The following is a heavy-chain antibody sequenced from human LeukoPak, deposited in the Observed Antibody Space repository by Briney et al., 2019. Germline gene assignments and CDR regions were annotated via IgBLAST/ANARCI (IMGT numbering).Heavy chain of an antibody. V-gene: IGHV3-30*03. D-gene: IGHD3-22*01. CDR3: ARAYYYDSSGYRRLDY. CDR2: ISYDGSNK. J-gene: IGHJ4*02. Sequence: GGSLRLSCAASGFTFSAYSMNWVRQAPGKGLEWVAVISYDGSNKYYADSVKGRFTISRDNSKNTLYLQMNSLRAEDTAVYYCARAYYYDSSGYRRLDYWGQGTLVTVSS. CDR1: GFTFSAYS.